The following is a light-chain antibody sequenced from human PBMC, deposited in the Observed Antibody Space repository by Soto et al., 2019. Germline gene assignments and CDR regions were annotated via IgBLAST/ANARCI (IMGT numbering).Light chain of an antibody. J-gene: IGKJ4*01. Sequence: DIQMTQSPSTLSASVGDGVTITCRASHTISTWLAWYQQKPGKARKLLIYKAYSLESGVTSRFRGSGSGTEFTLTISSLQPDDFATYYCQQYNSYPLTFGGGTKVDIK. CDR2: KAY. V-gene: IGKV1-5*03. CDR1: HTISTW. CDR3: QQYNSYPLT.